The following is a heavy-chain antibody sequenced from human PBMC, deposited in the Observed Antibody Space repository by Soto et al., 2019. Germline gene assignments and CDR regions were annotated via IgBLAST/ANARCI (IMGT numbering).Heavy chain of an antibody. CDR2: INAGNGNT. V-gene: IGHV1-3*01. Sequence: ASVKVSCKASGYTFTSYAMHWVRQAPGQRLEWMGWINAGNGNTKYSQKFQGRVTITRDTSASTAYMELSSLRSEDTAVYYCARDLGYSSILVVNWFDPWGQGTLVTV. J-gene: IGHJ5*02. CDR1: GYTFTSYA. D-gene: IGHD6-13*01. CDR3: ARDLGYSSILVVNWFDP.